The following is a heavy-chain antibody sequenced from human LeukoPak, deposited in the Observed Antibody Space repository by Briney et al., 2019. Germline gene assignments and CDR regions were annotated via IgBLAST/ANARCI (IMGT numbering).Heavy chain of an antibody. CDR2: MNQDGSEK. CDR3: ATYTHWVAGDV. CDR1: GLSFRNYA. J-gene: IGHJ6*02. V-gene: IGHV3-7*01. Sequence: GGSLRLSCAASGLSFRNYAMHWVRQAPGKGLEWVANMNQDGSEKDYVDSVKGRFTISRDNARNSLYLQMGSLRAEDTAVYYCATYTHWVAGDVWGQGTTVTVSS. D-gene: IGHD3-16*01.